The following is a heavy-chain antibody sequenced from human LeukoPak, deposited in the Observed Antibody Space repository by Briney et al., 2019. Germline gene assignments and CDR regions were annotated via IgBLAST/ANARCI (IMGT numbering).Heavy chain of an antibody. CDR3: ARRGYDFWSGTQFGYFDY. V-gene: IGHV4-39*01. CDR1: GGSISSSSYY. J-gene: IGHJ4*02. D-gene: IGHD3-3*01. Sequence: PSETLSLTCTGSGGSISSSSYYWGWIRQPPGKGLEWIGSIYYSGSTYYNPSLKSRVTISVDTSKNQFSLKLSSVTAADTAVYYCARRGYDFWSGTQFGYFDYWGQGTLVTVSS. CDR2: IYYSGST.